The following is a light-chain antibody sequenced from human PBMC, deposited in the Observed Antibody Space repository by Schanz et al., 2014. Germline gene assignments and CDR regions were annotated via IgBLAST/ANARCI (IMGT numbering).Light chain of an antibody. V-gene: IGLV1-44*01. CDR1: SSNIRSNT. J-gene: IGLJ2*01. CDR2: TND. Sequence: QSVLTQPPSASGTPGQRVTISCSGGSSNIRSNTVTWYQQLPGAAPKLLIHTNDQRPSGVPDRISGSKSGTSASLAISGLQSEDEADYFCAAWDDSLNGPVFGGGTKLTVL. CDR3: AAWDDSLNGPV.